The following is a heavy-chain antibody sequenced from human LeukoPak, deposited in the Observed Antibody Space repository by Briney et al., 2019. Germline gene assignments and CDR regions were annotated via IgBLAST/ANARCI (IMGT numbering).Heavy chain of an antibody. Sequence: ASVKVSCKASGYTFTGYYMHWVRQAPGQGLKWMGWINPNSGGTNYAQKFQGRVTMTRDTSISTAYMELSRLRSDDTAVYYCARYCSSTSCFGMDVWGQGTTVTVSS. J-gene: IGHJ6*02. V-gene: IGHV1-2*02. D-gene: IGHD2-2*01. CDR2: INPNSGGT. CDR3: ARYCSSTSCFGMDV. CDR1: GYTFTGYY.